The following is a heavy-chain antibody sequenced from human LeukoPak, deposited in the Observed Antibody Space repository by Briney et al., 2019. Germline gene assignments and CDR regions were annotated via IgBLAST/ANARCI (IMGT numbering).Heavy chain of an antibody. Sequence: SETPSLTCTVSGGSISSGSYYWSWTRQPAGKGLEWIGRIYTSGSTNYNPSLKSRVTISVDTSKNQFSLKLSSVTAADTAVYYCAGSNLLDDYGDYEWSWFDPWGQGTLVTVSS. J-gene: IGHJ5*02. D-gene: IGHD4-17*01. V-gene: IGHV4-61*02. CDR2: IYTSGST. CDR3: AGSNLLDDYGDYEWSWFDP. CDR1: GGSISSGSYY.